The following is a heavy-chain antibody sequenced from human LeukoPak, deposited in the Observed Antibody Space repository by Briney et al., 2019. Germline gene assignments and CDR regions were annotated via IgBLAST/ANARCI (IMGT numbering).Heavy chain of an antibody. D-gene: IGHD3-10*01. CDR2: ISSSSSYI. V-gene: IGHV3-21*01. CDR1: GFTFSSYS. CDR3: AREDFEGLLWFGELLSGYFDL. J-gene: IGHJ2*01. Sequence: GGSLRLSCAASGFTFSSYSMNWVRQAPGKGLEWVSSISSSSSYIYYADSVKGRFTISRDNAKNSLYLQMNSLRAKDTAVYYCAREDFEGLLWFGELLSGYFDLWGRGTLVTVSS.